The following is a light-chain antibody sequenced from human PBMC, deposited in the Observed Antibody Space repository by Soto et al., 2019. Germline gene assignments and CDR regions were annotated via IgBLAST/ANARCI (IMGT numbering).Light chain of an antibody. Sequence: EIVLTQSPAPLSLSAGERATLSCRASQSVSSYLAWYQQKPGQAPRLLIYDASNRATGIQARFSGSGSGTDFTLSISSLEPEDFAVYYCQQRSNWSLFSFGPGTKVYIK. CDR3: QQRSNWSLFS. J-gene: IGKJ3*01. CDR2: DAS. CDR1: QSVSSY. V-gene: IGKV3-11*01.